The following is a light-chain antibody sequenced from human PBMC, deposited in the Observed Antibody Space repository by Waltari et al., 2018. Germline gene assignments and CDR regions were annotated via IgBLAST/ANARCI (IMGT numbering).Light chain of an antibody. CDR2: GNS. V-gene: IGLV1-40*01. CDR1: WSSIVAACH. Sequence: HSVLSLPPPLSGAPRGRLALPRAGSWSSIVAACHVHWYQQLPGTAPKLLIYGNSNRPSGVPDRFSGSKSGTSASLAITGLQAEDEADYYCQSYDSSLSGYVFGTGTKVTVL. J-gene: IGLJ1*01. CDR3: QSYDSSLSGYV.